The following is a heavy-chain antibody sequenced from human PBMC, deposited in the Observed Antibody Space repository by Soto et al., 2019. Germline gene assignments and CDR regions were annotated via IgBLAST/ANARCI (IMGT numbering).Heavy chain of an antibody. CDR3: AVPYGSGSSLNAWVYGMEV. D-gene: IGHD3-10*01. V-gene: IGHV1-58*01. J-gene: IGHJ6*02. CDR1: GFTFTSSA. CDR2: IVVGSGNT. Sequence: ASVKVSCKASGFTFTSSAVQWVRQARGQRLEWIGGIVVGSGNTNYAQKFQERVTITRDMSTSTDYLELSSMRSEDTAVYYCAVPYGSGSSLNAWVYGMEVWGQAPTVTVSS.